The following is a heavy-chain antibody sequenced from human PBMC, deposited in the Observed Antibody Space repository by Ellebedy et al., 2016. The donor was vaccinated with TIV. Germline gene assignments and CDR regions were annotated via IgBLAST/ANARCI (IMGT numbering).Heavy chain of an antibody. CDR3: SSEGY. CDR2: ISYDGSNK. Sequence: GESLKISXAASGFTFSSYGMHWVRQAPGKGLEWVAVISYDGSNKYYADSVKGRFTISRDNSKNTMYLQMNSLRAEDTAVYYCSSEGYWGQGTLVTVSS. J-gene: IGHJ4*02. CDR1: GFTFSSYG. V-gene: IGHV3-30*03.